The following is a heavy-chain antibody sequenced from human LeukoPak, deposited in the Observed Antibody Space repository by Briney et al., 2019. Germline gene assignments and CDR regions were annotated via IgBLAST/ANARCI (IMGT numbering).Heavy chain of an antibody. CDR2: INPNSGGT. Sequence: ASVKVSCKASGYTFTGYYMHWVRQAPGQGLEWMGWINPNSGGTNYAQKFQGRVTMTRDTSTSTVYMELSSLRSEDTAVYYCAREGGEQQHSWEYYGMDVWGQGTTVTVSS. D-gene: IGHD6-13*01. J-gene: IGHJ6*02. CDR1: GYTFTGYY. V-gene: IGHV1-2*02. CDR3: AREGGEQQHSWEYYGMDV.